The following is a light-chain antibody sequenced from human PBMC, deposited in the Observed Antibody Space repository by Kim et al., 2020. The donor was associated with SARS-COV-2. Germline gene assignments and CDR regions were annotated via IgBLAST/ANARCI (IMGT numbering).Light chain of an antibody. CDR2: GAS. J-gene: IGKJ2*01. CDR1: QSISTY. CDR3: QQTYST. V-gene: IGKV1-39*01. Sequence: DIQMTQSPSSLSASVGDRVTITCRASQSISTYLNWYQQKPGKAPKLLIYGASNLQSGVPSRFSGGGSGTEFTLTISSLQPEDSATYYCQQTYSTFGQGTKLEI.